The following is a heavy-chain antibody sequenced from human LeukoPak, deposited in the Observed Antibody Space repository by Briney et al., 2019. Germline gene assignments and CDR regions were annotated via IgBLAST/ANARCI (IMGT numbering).Heavy chain of an antibody. CDR3: ARGHSSWEYYFDY. J-gene: IGHJ4*02. CDR2: IYYSGST. V-gene: IGHV4-59*01. Sequence: PSETLSLTCTVSVGSINNYYWSWIRHPPGKALEWMGYIYYSGSTNYNPSRKSRVTISVDTSTNQFSLKLTSVTAADTAVYYCARGHSSWEYYFDYWGQGNLVTVSS. D-gene: IGHD6-13*01. CDR1: VGSINNYY.